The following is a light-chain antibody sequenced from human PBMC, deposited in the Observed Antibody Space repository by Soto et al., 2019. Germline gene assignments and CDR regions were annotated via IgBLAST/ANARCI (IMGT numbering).Light chain of an antibody. CDR2: QVS. V-gene: IGLV2-18*02. CDR3: SSYTSSSTWV. J-gene: IGLJ3*02. CDR1: SSDFGSYNR. Sequence: QSALTQPPSVSGSPGQSVTISCTGTSSDFGSYNRVSWYQQPPGTAPKLMIYQVSNRPSGVPDRFSGSKSGNTASLTISGVQAEDEADYYCSSYTSSSTWVFGGGTKLTVL.